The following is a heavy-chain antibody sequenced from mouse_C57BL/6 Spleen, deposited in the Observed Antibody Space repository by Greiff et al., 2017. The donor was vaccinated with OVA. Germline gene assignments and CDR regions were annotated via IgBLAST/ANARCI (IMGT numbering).Heavy chain of an antibody. CDR2: IDPSDSYT. Sequence: QVQLQQPGAELVKPGASVKLSCKASGYTFTSYWMQWVKQRPGQGLEWIGEIDPSDSYTNYNQKFKGKATLTVDTSSSTAYMQLSSLTSEDSAVYYCAPSLYSNYWFAYWGQGTLVTVSA. D-gene: IGHD2-5*01. J-gene: IGHJ3*01. CDR1: GYTFTSYW. V-gene: IGHV1-50*01. CDR3: APSLYSNYWFAY.